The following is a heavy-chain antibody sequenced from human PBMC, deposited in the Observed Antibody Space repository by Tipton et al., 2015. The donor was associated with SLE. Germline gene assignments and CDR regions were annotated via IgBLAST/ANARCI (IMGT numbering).Heavy chain of an antibody. V-gene: IGHV3-33*01. D-gene: IGHD1-14*01. J-gene: IGHJ4*02. CDR3: AGEGPASAPYAYDF. Sequence: SLRLSCAASGFTFSNHAMHWVRQAPGKGLGWVAQIWYDGSNKYYADSVRGRFTISRDNSKNTLYMEMNSLRAGETAVYYCAGEGPASAPYAYDFWGQGTLVTVSS. CDR2: IWYDGSNK. CDR1: GFTFSNHA.